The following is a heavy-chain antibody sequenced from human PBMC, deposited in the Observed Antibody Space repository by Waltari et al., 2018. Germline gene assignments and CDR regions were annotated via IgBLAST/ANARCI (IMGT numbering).Heavy chain of an antibody. J-gene: IGHJ4*02. CDR3: AKLVGSVAVPPSHY. CDR1: GFTFSSYD. V-gene: IGHV3-13*01. Sequence: EVQLVESGGGLVQPGGSLRLSCAASGFTFSSYDMHWVRQATGKGLEWVSAIGTAGDTYYPGSVKGRFTISRENAKNTLYLQMNSLRAEDTAVYYCAKLVGSVAVPPSHYWGQGTLVTVSS. D-gene: IGHD6-19*01. CDR2: IGTAGDT.